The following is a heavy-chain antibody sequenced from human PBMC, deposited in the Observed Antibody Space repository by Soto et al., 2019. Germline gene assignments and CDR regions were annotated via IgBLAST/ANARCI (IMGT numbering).Heavy chain of an antibody. V-gene: IGHV3-30-3*01. D-gene: IGHD3-3*01. CDR1: GFTFSSYA. CDR3: ARDRYDDGAEYFQH. Sequence: QVQLVESGGGVVQPGRSLRLSCAASGFTFSSYAMHWVRQAPGKGLEWVAVISYDGSNKYYADSVKGRFTISRDNSKNTLYLQMNSLRAEDTAVYYCARDRYDDGAEYFQHWGQGTLVTVSS. J-gene: IGHJ1*01. CDR2: ISYDGSNK.